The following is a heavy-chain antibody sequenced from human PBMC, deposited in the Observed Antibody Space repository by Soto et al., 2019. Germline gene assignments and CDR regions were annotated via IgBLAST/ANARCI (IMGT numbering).Heavy chain of an antibody. CDR1: GGFVSSGSYY. J-gene: IGHJ3*02. CDR3: ARVERGTATTVVDAFDI. V-gene: IGHV4-34*01. CDR2: MSHSGGT. D-gene: IGHD1-1*01. Sequence: QVQLQQWGAGLLKPSETLSLTCAVYGGFVSSGSYYWSWIRPPPGKGLAWIGDMSHSGGTHFNPAHQSRVTISVDTSKNQFSLKMSSVTAADTALYYCARVERGTATTVVDAFDIWGPGTMVTVSS.